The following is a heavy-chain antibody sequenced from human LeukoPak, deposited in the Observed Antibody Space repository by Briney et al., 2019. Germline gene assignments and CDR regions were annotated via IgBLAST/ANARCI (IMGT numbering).Heavy chain of an antibody. CDR3: ASGLLPSAFDI. CDR2: INPNSGGT. CDR1: GYTFTGYY. V-gene: IGHV1-2*02. J-gene: IGHJ3*02. Sequence: GASVKVSCKASGYTFTGYYMHWVRQAPGQGLEWMGWINPNSGGTNYAQKFQGRVTMTRDMSTSTVYMELSSLRSEDTAVYYCASGLLPSAFDIWGQGTMVTVSS. D-gene: IGHD2/OR15-2a*01.